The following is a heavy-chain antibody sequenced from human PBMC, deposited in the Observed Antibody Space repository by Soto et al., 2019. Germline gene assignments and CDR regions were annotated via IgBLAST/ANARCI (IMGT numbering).Heavy chain of an antibody. V-gene: IGHV1-2*02. CDR1: GYTFTGYY. CDR3: ASRPVVTATSNDY. J-gene: IGHJ4*02. CDR2: INPNSGGT. D-gene: IGHD2-21*02. Sequence: AASVKVSCKASGYTFTGYYMHWVRQAPGQGLEWMGWINPNSGGTNYAQKFQGRVTMTRDTSISTAYMELSRLRSDDTAVYYCASRPVVTATSNDYWGQGTLVTVSS.